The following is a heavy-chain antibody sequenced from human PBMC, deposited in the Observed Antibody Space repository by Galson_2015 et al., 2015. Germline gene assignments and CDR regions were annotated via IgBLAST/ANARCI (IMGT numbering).Heavy chain of an antibody. CDR2: IYSGGST. V-gene: IGHV3-53*01. J-gene: IGHJ4*02. Sequence: SLRLSCAVSGFTVSSNYMNWVRQAPGKGLEWVSVIYSGGSTYYADSVKGRSTISRDNSKNTLYLQMNSLRAEDTAVYYCASVEVATSTFDYWGQGTLVTVSS. CDR3: ASVEVATSTFDY. D-gene: IGHD5-24*01. CDR1: GFTVSSNY.